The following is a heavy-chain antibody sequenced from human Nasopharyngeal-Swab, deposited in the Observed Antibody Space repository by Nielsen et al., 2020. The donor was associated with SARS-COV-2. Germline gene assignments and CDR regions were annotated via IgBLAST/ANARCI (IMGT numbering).Heavy chain of an antibody. Sequence: GESLKISCTASGFSFNNYGMHWVRQAPGKGLEWVAVISYEGSKKFYAESVEGRFTISRDYSKSTLYLQMDSLRTEDTAMYYCAKANVLFWFGQFQKDGFDIWGQRTMVAVSS. CDR3: AKANVLFWFGQFQKDGFDI. V-gene: IGHV3-30*18. CDR2: ISYEGSKK. CDR1: GFSFNNYG. J-gene: IGHJ3*02. D-gene: IGHD3-10*01.